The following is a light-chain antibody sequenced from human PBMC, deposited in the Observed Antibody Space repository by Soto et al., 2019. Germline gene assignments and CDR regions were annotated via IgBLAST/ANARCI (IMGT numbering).Light chain of an antibody. CDR2: LGS. Sequence: DIVMTQSPLSLPVTPGEPASISCRSGQSLLHTNGYTYLDWYLQKPGQSPQLLIYLGSTRASGVPDRFSGSGSGTDFTLKISRVEAEDVGVYYCMQALQTPWTFGLGTKLEIK. CDR1: QSLLHTNGYTY. V-gene: IGKV2-28*01. J-gene: IGKJ2*02. CDR3: MQALQTPWT.